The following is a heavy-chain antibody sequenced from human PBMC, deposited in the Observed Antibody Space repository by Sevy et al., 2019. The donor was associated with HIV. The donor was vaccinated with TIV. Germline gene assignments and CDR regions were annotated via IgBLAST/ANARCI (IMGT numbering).Heavy chain of an antibody. CDR2: IYPGDSDT. D-gene: IGHD3-10*01. CDR1: GYSFTSYW. CDR3: ARPLVRGVNWFDP. J-gene: IGHJ5*02. V-gene: IGHV5-51*01. Sequence: GESLKSSCKGSGYSFTSYWVGWVRQMPGKGLEWMGIIYPGDSDTRYSPSFQGQVTISADKSISTAYLQWSSLKASDNAMYYCARPLVRGVNWFDPRGQGTLVTVSS.